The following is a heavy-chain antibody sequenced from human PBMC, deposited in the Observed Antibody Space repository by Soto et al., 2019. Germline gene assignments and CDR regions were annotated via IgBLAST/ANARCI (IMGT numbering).Heavy chain of an antibody. Sequence: EVQLVESGGGLVQPGRSLRLSCAASGFTFDDYAMHWVRQSPGKGLEWVSGISWNSGSIGYADSVKGRFTISRDNAKNSLYLQMNSLRAEDTALYYCAEDMSMITFGGKFDYWGQGTLVTVSS. D-gene: IGHD3-16*01. J-gene: IGHJ4*02. CDR2: ISWNSGSI. CDR3: AEDMSMITFGGKFDY. CDR1: GFTFDDYA. V-gene: IGHV3-9*01.